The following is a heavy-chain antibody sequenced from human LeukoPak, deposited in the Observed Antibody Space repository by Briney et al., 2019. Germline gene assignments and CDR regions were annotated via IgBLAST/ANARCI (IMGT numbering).Heavy chain of an antibody. CDR1: GGSISSYY. CDR3: ARVSDSSGYPVLIDY. V-gene: IGHV4-59*01. Sequence: PSETLSLTCTVSGGSISSYYWSWIRQPPGKGLEWIGYIYYSGSTNYNPSLKSRVTISVDTSKNQFSLKLSSVTAADTAVYYCARVSDSSGYPVLIDYWGQGTLVTVSS. D-gene: IGHD3-22*01. J-gene: IGHJ4*02. CDR2: IYYSGST.